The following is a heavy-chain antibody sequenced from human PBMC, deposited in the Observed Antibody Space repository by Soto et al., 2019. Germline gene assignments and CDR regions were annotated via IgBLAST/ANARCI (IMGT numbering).Heavy chain of an antibody. CDR1: GGSISSGGYY. D-gene: IGHD3-10*01. CDR2: IYYSGST. J-gene: IGHJ6*02. CDR3: ARVVTVYYGSGRGVYGMDV. Sequence: TLSLTCTVSGGSISSGGYYWSWIRQHPGKGLEWIGYIYYSGSTYYNPSLKSRVTISVDTSKNQFSLKLSSVTAADTAVYYCARVVTVYYGSGRGVYGMDVWGQGTTVTVSS. V-gene: IGHV4-31*03.